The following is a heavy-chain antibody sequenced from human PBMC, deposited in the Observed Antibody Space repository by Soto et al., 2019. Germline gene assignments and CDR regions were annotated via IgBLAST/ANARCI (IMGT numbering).Heavy chain of an antibody. Sequence: KTSETLSLTCAVYGGSFSDHYWSWLRQPPGKGLEWIGEINHSGSTKYNPSLESRVTVLVETSKNEFSLKMSSVTAADTAVYYCAYCGGDCYTAFDYWGQGTLVTVSS. CDR1: GGSFSDHY. D-gene: IGHD2-21*02. V-gene: IGHV4-34*01. J-gene: IGHJ4*02. CDR2: INHSGST. CDR3: AYCGGDCYTAFDY.